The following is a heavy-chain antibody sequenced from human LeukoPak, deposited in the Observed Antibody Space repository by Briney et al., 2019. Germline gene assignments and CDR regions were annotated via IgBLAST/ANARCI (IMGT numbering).Heavy chain of an antibody. CDR3: AKRGGSYIGYFDY. V-gene: IGHV3-7*01. CDR1: GFTFSSYW. CDR2: IKQDGSEK. D-gene: IGHD1-26*01. Sequence: GGSLRLSCAASGFTFSSYWMSWVRQAPGKGLEWVANIKQDGSEKYYVDSVKGRFTISRDNAKNSLYLQMNSLRAEDTAVYYCAKRGGSYIGYFDYWGQGTLVTVSS. J-gene: IGHJ4*02.